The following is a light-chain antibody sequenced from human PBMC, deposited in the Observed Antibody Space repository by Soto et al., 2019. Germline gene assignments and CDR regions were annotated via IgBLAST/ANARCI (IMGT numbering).Light chain of an antibody. CDR1: QSISGW. V-gene: IGKV1-5*03. CDR2: KAS. Sequence: DIQMTQSPSTLSASVGDRVTISCRASQSISGWLAWYQPTPGKAPKLLIYKASSLESGVPPRFSGSGSGTDFTLTIRSLQPDDFATYYCQQYADYPYTFGQGTKLEI. CDR3: QQYADYPYT. J-gene: IGKJ2*01.